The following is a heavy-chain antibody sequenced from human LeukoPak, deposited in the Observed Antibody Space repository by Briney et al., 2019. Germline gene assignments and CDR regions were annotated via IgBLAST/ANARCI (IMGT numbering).Heavy chain of an antibody. CDR3: AREGRNYGDDHFDY. CDR1: GGSFSGYY. D-gene: IGHD4-17*01. CDR2: INHSGST. Sequence: PSETLSLTCAVYGGSFSGYYWSWIRQPPGKGLEWIGEINHSGSTNYNPSLKSRVTISVDTSKNQFSLKLSSVTAADTAVYYCAREGRNYGDDHFDYWGQGTLVTVSS. J-gene: IGHJ4*02. V-gene: IGHV4-34*01.